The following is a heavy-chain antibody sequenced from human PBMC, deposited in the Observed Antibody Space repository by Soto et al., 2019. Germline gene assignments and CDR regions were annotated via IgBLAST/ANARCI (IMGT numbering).Heavy chain of an antibody. Sequence: QLQLQESGPGLVKPSETLSLTCTVSGGSISSRTSYWGWIRQPPGKGLEWIGSIYYSGSTYYNPSLKSRVTISVDTSKNQFSLRLSSVTAEDTALYYCARLPDSSSWSFDYWGQGTLVTVSS. V-gene: IGHV4-39*01. CDR3: ARLPDSSSWSFDY. J-gene: IGHJ4*02. CDR2: IYYSGST. CDR1: GGSISSRTSY. D-gene: IGHD6-13*01.